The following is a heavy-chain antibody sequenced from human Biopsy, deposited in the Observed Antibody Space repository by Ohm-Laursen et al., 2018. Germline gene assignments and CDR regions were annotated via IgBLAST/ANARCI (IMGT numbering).Heavy chain of an antibody. CDR1: GYTFAGYY. J-gene: IGHJ6*02. CDR2: INPNSGNA. Sequence: AASVKVSCKASGYTFAGYYLHWVRQAHGHGLEWMGWINPNSGNANYAQSFQGRLTVTRDTSISTAYMELTSLTFDDTAIYYCARVPAYPSIDGYYGLDLWGQGTTVIVSS. D-gene: IGHD3-9*01. CDR3: ARVPAYPSIDGYYGLDL. V-gene: IGHV1-2*02.